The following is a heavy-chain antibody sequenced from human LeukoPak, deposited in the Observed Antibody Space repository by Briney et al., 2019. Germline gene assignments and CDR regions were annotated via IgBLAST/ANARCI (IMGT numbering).Heavy chain of an antibody. D-gene: IGHD1-1*01. CDR1: GGSISSYY. J-gene: IGHJ3*02. CDR3: ARYRDDAFDI. Sequence: SETLSLTCTVSGGSISSYYWSWIRQPPGKGLEWIGYIYYSGSTNYNPSLKSRVTISVDTSKNQFSLKLSSVTAADTAVYYCARYRDDAFDIWGQGTMVTVSS. V-gene: IGHV4-59*01. CDR2: IYYSGST.